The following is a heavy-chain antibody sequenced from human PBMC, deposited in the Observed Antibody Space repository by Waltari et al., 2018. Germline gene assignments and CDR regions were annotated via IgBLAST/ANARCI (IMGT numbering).Heavy chain of an antibody. Sequence: EVQLVESGGGLVKPGGSLRLSCAASGFTFSSYRMNWVRQAPGKGLEWVSSISSSSSYIYYADSVKGRFTISRDNAKNSLYLQMNSLRAEDTAVYYCARGRNKVYGSGSYYNGWFDPWGQGTLVTVSS. J-gene: IGHJ5*02. CDR3: ARGRNKVYGSGSYYNGWFDP. CDR2: ISSSSSYI. V-gene: IGHV3-21*01. D-gene: IGHD3-10*01. CDR1: GFTFSSYR.